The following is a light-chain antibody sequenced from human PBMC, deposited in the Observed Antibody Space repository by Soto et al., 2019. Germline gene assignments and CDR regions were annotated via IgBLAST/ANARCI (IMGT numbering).Light chain of an antibody. CDR1: QSVSNN. CDR3: IQYDKGRPVV. Sequence: IDITRSSACLSLSARGGDKNSCRASQSVSNNLAWYQQKPGQAPRLLISGASTRATGVPARFSGGGSWTDFSRTVIRLQWDEAAVYFFIQYDKGRPVVVGQGTRGDIK. J-gene: IGKJ5*01. V-gene: IGKV3-15*01. CDR2: GAS.